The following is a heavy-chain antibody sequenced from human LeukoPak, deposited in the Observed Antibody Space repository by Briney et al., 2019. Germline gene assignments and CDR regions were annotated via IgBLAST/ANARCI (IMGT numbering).Heavy chain of an antibody. CDR3: AKDFDI. J-gene: IGHJ3*02. V-gene: IGHV3-9*01. Sequence: PGGSLRLSCAASGFTFDDYAMHWVRQAPGKGLEWVSGISWDSGSIGYADSVKGRFTISRDNVKNSLYLQMNSLRAEDTALYYCAKDFDIWGQGTMVTVSS. CDR2: ISWDSGSI. CDR1: GFTFDDYA.